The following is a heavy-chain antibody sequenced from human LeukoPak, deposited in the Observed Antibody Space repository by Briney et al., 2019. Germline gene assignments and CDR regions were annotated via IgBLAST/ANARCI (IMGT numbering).Heavy chain of an antibody. D-gene: IGHD6-13*01. CDR1: GFTVSSNY. J-gene: IGHJ5*02. V-gene: IGHV3-66*01. CDR2: IYSGGST. CDR3: AREARYLGSSSGWFDP. Sequence: SGGSLRLSCAASGFTVSSNYMSWVRQAPGKGLEWVSVIYSGGSTYYADSVKGRFTISRDNSKNTLYLQMNSLRAEDTAVYYCAREARYLGSSSGWFDPWGQGTLVTVSS.